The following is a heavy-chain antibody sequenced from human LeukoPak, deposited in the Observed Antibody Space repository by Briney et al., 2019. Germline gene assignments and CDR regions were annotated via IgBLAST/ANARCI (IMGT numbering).Heavy chain of an antibody. CDR3: ARGLRFYDSYYYYYMDV. J-gene: IGHJ6*03. V-gene: IGHV3-21*01. Sequence: GGSLRLSCAASGFSFSSYTMSWVRQTPGKGLEWVSLISSSGSFKYYADSVKGRFTISRDNSKNTLYLQMNSLRAEDTAVYYCARGLRFYDSYYYYYMDVWGKGTTVTVSS. CDR1: GFSFSSYT. CDR2: ISSSGSFK. D-gene: IGHD5/OR15-5a*01.